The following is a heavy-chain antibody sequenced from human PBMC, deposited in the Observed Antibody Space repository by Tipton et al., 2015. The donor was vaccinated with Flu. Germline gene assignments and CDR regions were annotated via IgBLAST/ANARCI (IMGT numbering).Heavy chain of an antibody. CDR1: GFTVSNYW. V-gene: IGHV3-74*01. D-gene: IGHD3-16*01. J-gene: IGHJ4*02. CDR3: ARGALGRGNTVDF. CDR2: IKNDGTST. Sequence: GSLRLSCAASGFTVSNYWMHWVRQAPGKGLVWVSHIKNDGTSTNYGDSVQGRFTISRDIAQNTLFLQMSSLRAEDTAVYYCARGALGRGNTVDFWGQGTLVTVSS.